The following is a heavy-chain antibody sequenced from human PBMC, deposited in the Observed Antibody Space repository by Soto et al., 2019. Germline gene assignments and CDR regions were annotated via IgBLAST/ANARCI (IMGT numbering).Heavy chain of an antibody. CDR3: ARSGQWLGYFDY. J-gene: IGHJ4*02. CDR2: IYHSGST. CDR1: GGSISSSNW. Sequence: SETLSLTCAVSGGSISSSNWWSWVRQPPGKGLEWIGEIYHSGSTNYNPSLKSRVTISVDKSKNRFSLKLSSVTAADTAVYYCARSGQWLGYFDYWGQGTLVTVSS. V-gene: IGHV4-4*02. D-gene: IGHD6-19*01.